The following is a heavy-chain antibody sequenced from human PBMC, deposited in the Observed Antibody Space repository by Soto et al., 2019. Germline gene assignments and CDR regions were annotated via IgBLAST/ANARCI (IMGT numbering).Heavy chain of an antibody. CDR1: GFNFTDYV. Sequence: PGGSLRLSXDASGFNFTDYVIHWVRQAPGRGLEWVAFMSFDGANEFYADFAKGRFTLSRDNSKHTLFLQMKGLRLDDSAVYFCPGGGFYHTRGYVCGMDVWGQGTTVTVSS. V-gene: IGHV3-30-3*01. D-gene: IGHD2-15*01. CDR3: PGGGFYHTRGYVCGMDV. J-gene: IGHJ6*02. CDR2: MSFDGANE.